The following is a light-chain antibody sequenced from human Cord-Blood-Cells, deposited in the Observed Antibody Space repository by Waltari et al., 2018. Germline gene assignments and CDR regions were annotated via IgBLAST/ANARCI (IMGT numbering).Light chain of an antibody. CDR2: DVS. CDR3: SSYTSSSTRV. J-gene: IGLJ3*02. CDR1: SSDVGGYNY. Sequence: QSALNQPASVSGSPGQSITISCTGTSSDVGGYNYVSWYQQHPGKAPKLIIYDVSNRPSGVSNRFSGSKSGNTASLTISGLQAEDEADYYCSSYTSSSTRVFGGGTKLTVL. V-gene: IGLV2-14*03.